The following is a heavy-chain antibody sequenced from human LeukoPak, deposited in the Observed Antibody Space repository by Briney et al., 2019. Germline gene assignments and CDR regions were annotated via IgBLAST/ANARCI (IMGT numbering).Heavy chain of an antibody. V-gene: IGHV4-34*01. Sequence: TTSETLSLTCAVYGGSFSGYYWSWIRQPPGKGLEWIGEINHSGSTNYNPSLKSRVTISVDTSKNQFSLKLSSVTAADTAVYYCAGRTNSIAAAGIYPPFDYWGQGTLVTVSP. CDR1: GGSFSGYY. D-gene: IGHD6-13*01. CDR3: AGRTNSIAAAGIYPPFDY. CDR2: INHSGST. J-gene: IGHJ4*02.